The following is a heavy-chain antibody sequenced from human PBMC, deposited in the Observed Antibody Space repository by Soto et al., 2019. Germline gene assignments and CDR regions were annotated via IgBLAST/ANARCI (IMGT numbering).Heavy chain of an antibody. D-gene: IGHD5-12*01. Sequence: SVKVSCKASGGTFSSYAISWVRQAPGPGLEWMGGIIPIFGTANYAQKFQGRVTITADESTSTAYMELSSLRSEDTAVYYCASVMIRQRWLREIDYWGQGTMVTVSS. CDR1: GGTFSSYA. J-gene: IGHJ4*02. CDR2: IIPIFGTA. V-gene: IGHV1-69*13. CDR3: ASVMIRQRWLREIDY.